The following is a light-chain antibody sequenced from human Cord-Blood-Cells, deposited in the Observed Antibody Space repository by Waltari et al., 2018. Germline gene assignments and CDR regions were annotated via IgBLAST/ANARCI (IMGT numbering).Light chain of an antibody. CDR3: QQSYSTPPIT. Sequence: DIQMTQSPSSLSASVGDRVTITCRASQSISSYLNWYQQKPGKAPKLRIYAASSLQSGVPSMFSGSVAGTDFTLTISSLQPEDFATYYGQQSYSTPPITFGQGTRLEIK. CDR2: AAS. J-gene: IGKJ5*01. CDR1: QSISSY. V-gene: IGKV1-39*01.